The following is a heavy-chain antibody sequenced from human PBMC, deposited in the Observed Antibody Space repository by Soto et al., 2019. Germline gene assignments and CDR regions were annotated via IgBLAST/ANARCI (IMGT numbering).Heavy chain of an antibody. CDR3: ARATVVTPSPFDI. Sequence: PGESLKISCQVSGYSFITYWITWVRQMPGKGLEWMGTIDPSDSYTKYSPSFQGHVTISADKSLSIAYLQWSSLKASDIGMYYCARATVVTPSPFDIWGQGTMVTVSS. V-gene: IGHV5-10-1*01. D-gene: IGHD2-21*02. CDR2: IDPSDSYT. CDR1: GYSFITYW. J-gene: IGHJ3*02.